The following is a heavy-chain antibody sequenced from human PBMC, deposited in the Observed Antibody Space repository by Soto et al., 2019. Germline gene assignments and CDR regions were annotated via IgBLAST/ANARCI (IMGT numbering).Heavy chain of an antibody. CDR2: VYYSGST. CDR1: GGSVSSSSYC. J-gene: IGHJ4*02. Sequence: SVTLCVTSTVSGGSVSSSSYCWGWVRKPPGKGLEWIGSVYYSGSTYYNPSLESRVTISVDKSKNQFSLKLMSLSAADTAVYYCGGLEGLATISYYFAYWGQGALVTVSS. CDR3: GGLEGLATISYYFAY. D-gene: IGHD3-9*01. V-gene: IGHV4-39*01.